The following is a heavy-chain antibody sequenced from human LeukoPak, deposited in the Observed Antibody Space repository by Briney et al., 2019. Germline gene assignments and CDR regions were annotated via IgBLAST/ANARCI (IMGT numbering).Heavy chain of an antibody. V-gene: IGHV4-39*07. J-gene: IGHJ1*01. CDR3: ASSGSYSEYFQH. D-gene: IGHD1-26*01. CDR2: IYYSGST. CDR1: GGSISSSYYY. Sequence: SETLSLTCTVSGGSISSSYYYWGWIRQPPGKGLEWIGSIYYSGSTYYNPSLKSRVTISVDKSKNQFSLKLSSVTAADTAVYYCASSGSYSEYFQHWGQGTLVTVSS.